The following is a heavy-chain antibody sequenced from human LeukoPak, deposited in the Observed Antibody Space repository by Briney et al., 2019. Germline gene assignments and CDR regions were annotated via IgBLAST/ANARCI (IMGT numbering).Heavy chain of an antibody. V-gene: IGHV1-18*01. J-gene: IGHJ3*02. CDR3: ACSSGSYQLYEGLDAFDI. CDR2: YNGNT. Sequence: YNGNTTYAQKLRGRVTMTTDTSTSTAYMELRSLRSDDTAVYYCACSSGSYQLYEGLDAFDIWGQGTMVTVSS. D-gene: IGHD3-10*01.